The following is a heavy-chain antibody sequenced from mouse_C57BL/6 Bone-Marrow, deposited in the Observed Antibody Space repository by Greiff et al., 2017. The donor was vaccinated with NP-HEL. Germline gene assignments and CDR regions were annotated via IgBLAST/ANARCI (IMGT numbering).Heavy chain of an antibody. CDR2: IYPGDGDT. J-gene: IGHJ3*01. CDR1: GYAFSSSW. CDR3: ARVILRSSFAY. Sequence: VQLQQSGPELVKPGASVKISCKASGYAFSSSWMNWVKQRPGKGLEWIGRIYPGDGDTNYNGKFKGKATLTADKSSSTAYMQLSSLTSEDSAVYFCARVILRSSFAYWGQGTLVTVSA. D-gene: IGHD1-1*01. V-gene: IGHV1-82*01.